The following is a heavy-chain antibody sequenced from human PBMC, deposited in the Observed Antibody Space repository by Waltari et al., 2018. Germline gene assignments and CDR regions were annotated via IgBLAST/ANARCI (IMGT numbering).Heavy chain of an antibody. V-gene: IGHV3-33*01. CDR2: IWYDGSEE. CDR3: ARDKTMGYCSGGSCYVDY. CDR1: GFALCSYG. J-gene: IGHJ4*03. D-gene: IGHD2-15*01. Sequence: QVQLVESGGGVVQPGTSLTVSCAASGFALCSYGMHWVRQAPGKGLEWLAVIWYDGSEEEYADSVKGRFTISRDNSKNILFLQMNSLRGDDTAVYYCARDKTMGYCSGGSCYVDYWGQGTLVTVSS.